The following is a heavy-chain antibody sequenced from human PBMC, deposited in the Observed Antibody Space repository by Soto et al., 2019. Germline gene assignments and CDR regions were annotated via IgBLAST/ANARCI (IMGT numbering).Heavy chain of an antibody. CDR3: AREGAISAFWSGYYRPRYYGMDV. V-gene: IGHV1-69*13. CDR1: GGTFSSYA. D-gene: IGHD3-3*01. CDR2: IIPIFGTA. Sequence: ASVKVSCKASGGTFSSYAISWVRQAPGQGLEWMGGIIPIFGTANYAQKFQGRVTITADESTSTAYMELSSLRSEDMAVYYCAREGAISAFWSGYYRPRYYGMDVWGQGTTVTVSS. J-gene: IGHJ6*02.